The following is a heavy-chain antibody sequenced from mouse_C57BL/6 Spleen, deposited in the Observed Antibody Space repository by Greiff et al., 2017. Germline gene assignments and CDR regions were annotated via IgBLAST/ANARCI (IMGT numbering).Heavy chain of an antibody. CDR2: IDPETGGT. Sequence: QVQLQQSGAELVRPGASVTLSCKASGYTFTDYEMHWVKQTPVHGLEWIGAIDPETGGTAYNQKFKGKAILTADKPSSTAYMELRCLTSEDSAVYYWTRRGTTVVASPAFADWGQGTLVTVSA. V-gene: IGHV1-15*01. CDR1: GYTFTDYE. D-gene: IGHD1-1*01. J-gene: IGHJ3*01. CDR3: TRRGTTVVASPAFAD.